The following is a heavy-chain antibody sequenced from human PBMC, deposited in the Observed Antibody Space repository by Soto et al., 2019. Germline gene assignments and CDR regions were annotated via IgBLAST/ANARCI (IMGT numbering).Heavy chain of an antibody. CDR1: GYTFTSYG. J-gene: IGHJ4*02. CDR3: ARDRRYATVLFRTPQDYYFDY. V-gene: IGHV1-18*01. CDR2: ISAYNGNT. D-gene: IGHD3-16*01. Sequence: QVQLVQSGAEVKKPGASVTVSCKASGYTFTSYGISWVRQAPGQGLEWMGWISAYNGNTNYAQKLQGRVTMTTDTSTSTAYMELRSLRSDDTAVYYCARDRRYATVLFRTPQDYYFDYWGQGTLVTVSS.